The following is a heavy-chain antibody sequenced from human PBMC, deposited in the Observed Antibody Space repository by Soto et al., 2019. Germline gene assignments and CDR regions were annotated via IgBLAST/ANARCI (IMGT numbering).Heavy chain of an antibody. CDR2: SNDSGRT. V-gene: IGHV4-34*01. Sequence: QAHLQQWGAGLLKPSETLSLTCAVYGESFSGHFWSWIRQSPGTGLEWIGESNDSGRTNKNPSLKSRVSISVDTSRKEFFLKMTSLTAADTAVYFCARGRTYYGSGTYAPNSHWFDAWGQGTLVTVSS. J-gene: IGHJ5*02. D-gene: IGHD3-10*01. CDR1: GESFSGHF. CDR3: ARGRTYYGSGTYAPNSHWFDA.